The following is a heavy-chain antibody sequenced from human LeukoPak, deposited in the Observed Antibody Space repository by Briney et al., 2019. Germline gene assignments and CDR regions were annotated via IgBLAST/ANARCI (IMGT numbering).Heavy chain of an antibody. CDR1: GFAFSNSA. Sequence: PGGSLRLSCAATGFAFSNSAMTWVRQGPGKGLEWVSGISGIVSGTYYADSVKGRFTISRDNSKNTLYLQMNSLRAEDTAVYYCAKRRTVDTAMVTHYYGMDVWGQGTTVTVSS. V-gene: IGHV3-23*01. D-gene: IGHD5-18*01. J-gene: IGHJ6*02. CDR3: AKRRTVDTAMVTHYYGMDV. CDR2: ISGIVSGT.